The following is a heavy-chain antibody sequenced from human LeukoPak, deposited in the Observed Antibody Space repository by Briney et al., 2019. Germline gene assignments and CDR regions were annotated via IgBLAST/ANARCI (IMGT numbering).Heavy chain of an antibody. CDR3: ARDLIVVVPAAAAFDI. Sequence: PSETLSLTCTVSGGSSSSYYWSWIRQPAGKGLEWIGRIYTSGSTNYNPSLKSRVTISVDKSKNQFSLKLSSVTAADTAVYYCARDLIVVVPAAAAFDIWGQGTMVTVSS. CDR2: IYTSGST. CDR1: GGSSSSYY. J-gene: IGHJ3*02. D-gene: IGHD2-2*01. V-gene: IGHV4-4*07.